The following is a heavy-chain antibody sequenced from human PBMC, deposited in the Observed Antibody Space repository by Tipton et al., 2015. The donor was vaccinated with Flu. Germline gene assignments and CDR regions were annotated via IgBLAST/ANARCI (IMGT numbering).Heavy chain of an antibody. CDR1: GGSISSYY. J-gene: IGHJ3*02. CDR2: IYTSGST. Sequence: LRLSCTVSGGSISSYYWSWTRQPAGKGLEWIGRIYTSGSTNYNPSLKSRVTMSVDTSKNQFSLKLSSVTAADTAVYYCARGKDWEDAFDIWGQGTMVTVSS. D-gene: IGHD1-26*01. CDR3: ARGKDWEDAFDI. V-gene: IGHV4-4*07.